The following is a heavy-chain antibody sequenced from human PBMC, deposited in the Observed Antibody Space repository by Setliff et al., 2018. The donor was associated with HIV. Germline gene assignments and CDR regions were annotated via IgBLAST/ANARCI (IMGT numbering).Heavy chain of an antibody. CDR3: ARLGYSGSLVGAFDI. J-gene: IGHJ3*02. V-gene: IGHV4-38-2*02. D-gene: IGHD1-26*01. CDR1: GYSISSGYY. CDR2: IYHSGIT. Sequence: SETLSLTCTVSGYSISSGYYWGWIRQPPGKGLEWIGSIYHSGITYYNSSLKSRVTISVDTSKNQFSLNLTSVTAADTAVYYGARLGYSGSLVGAFDIWGQGTMVTVSS.